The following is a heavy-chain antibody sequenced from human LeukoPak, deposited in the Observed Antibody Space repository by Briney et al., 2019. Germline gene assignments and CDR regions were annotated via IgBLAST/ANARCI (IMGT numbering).Heavy chain of an antibody. CDR2: ISSSGTNM. D-gene: IGHD3-10*01. J-gene: IGHJ3*01. CDR3: ARLKPSGAFDV. Sequence: VGSLRLSCAASGFTFSIFDLTCVRQAPGKGLEWISYISSSGTNMNYADSVRGQFTISRDNAKNSLFLQMNSLRVEDTAVYYCARLKPSGAFDVWGQGTVVTVSS. V-gene: IGHV3-48*03. CDR1: GFTFSIFD.